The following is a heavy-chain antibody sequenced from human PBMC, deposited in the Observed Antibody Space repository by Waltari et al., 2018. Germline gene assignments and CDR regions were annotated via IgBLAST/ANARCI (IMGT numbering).Heavy chain of an antibody. CDR3: ARGVTTVEY. CDR2: IKQGGSEK. V-gene: IGHV3-7*04. D-gene: IGHD2-21*02. J-gene: IGHJ4*02. Sequence: EVQLVESGGGLVQPGGSLRLSCSGSGFTFTNHWVSWVRQAPGKGPEWVGSIKQGGSEKYDVDSMKGRFTISRDNAKNSLSLQMDSLRAEDTAVYFCARGVTTVEYWGQGTLVTVSS. CDR1: GFTFTNHW.